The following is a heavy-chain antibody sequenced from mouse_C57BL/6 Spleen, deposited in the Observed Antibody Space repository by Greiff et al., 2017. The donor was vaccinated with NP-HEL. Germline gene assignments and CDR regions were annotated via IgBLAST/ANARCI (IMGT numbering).Heavy chain of an antibody. CDR2: IYPGDGDT. J-gene: IGHJ2*01. D-gene: IGHD2-4*01. CDR1: GYAFSSSW. Sequence: QVQLKESGPELVKPGASVKISCKASGYAFSSSWMNWVKQRPGKGLEWIGRIYPGDGDTNYNGKFKGKATLTADKSSSTAYMQLSSLTSEDSAVYFCARGGDYDVYFDYWGQGTTLTVSS. V-gene: IGHV1-82*01. CDR3: ARGGDYDVYFDY.